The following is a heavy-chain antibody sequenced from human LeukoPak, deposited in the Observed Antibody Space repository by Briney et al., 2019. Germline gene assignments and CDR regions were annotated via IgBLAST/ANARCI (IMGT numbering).Heavy chain of an antibody. CDR1: GFTFSRHW. D-gene: IGHD2-2*01. CDR3: ARDSGYCSSFSCYGDAFDI. V-gene: IGHV3-7*03. Sequence: GGSLRLSCAASGFTFSRHWMSWVRQAPGKGXXXXXXXXXXXXDKXXXXXVXGXXXXXRXXXXXXLYLQMNSLRAEDTAVYYCARDSGYCSSFSCYGDAFDIWGQGTMVTVSS. CDR2: XXXXXXDK. J-gene: IGHJ3*02.